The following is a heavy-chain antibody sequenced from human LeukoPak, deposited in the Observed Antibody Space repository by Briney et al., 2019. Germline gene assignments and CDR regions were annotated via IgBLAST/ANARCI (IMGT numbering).Heavy chain of an antibody. V-gene: IGHV1-8*01. CDR1: GYTFTTYG. Sequence: ASVKVSCKASGYTFTTYGINWVRQATGQGLEWMGWMNPNSGNTGYAQKFQGRVTMTRNTSITTAYMELSSLRSEDTAVYYCARGRGSGHKENWFDPWGQGTLVTVSS. CDR2: MNPNSGNT. J-gene: IGHJ5*02. CDR3: ARGRGSGHKENWFDP. D-gene: IGHD6-19*01.